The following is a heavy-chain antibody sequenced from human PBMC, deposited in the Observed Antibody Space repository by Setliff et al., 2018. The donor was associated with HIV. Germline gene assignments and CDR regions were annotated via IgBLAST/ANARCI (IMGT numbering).Heavy chain of an antibody. CDR3: AREGRVREVGETIQYYNYMDV. D-gene: IGHD1-26*01. Sequence: SETLSLTCTVSGGSINSGAYLWAWIRQPAGKGLEWIGRIFRAGNATYNPSLKSRAILSVDTSQNQFSLQLKHVTAADTAIYYCAREGRVREVGETIQYYNYMDVWGKGTTVTVSS. J-gene: IGHJ6*03. V-gene: IGHV4-61*02. CDR1: GGSINSGAYL. CDR2: IFRAGNA.